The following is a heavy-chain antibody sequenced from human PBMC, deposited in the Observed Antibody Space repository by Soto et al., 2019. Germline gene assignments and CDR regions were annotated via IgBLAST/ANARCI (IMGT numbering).Heavy chain of an antibody. D-gene: IGHD6-13*01. CDR1: GGTFSSYA. V-gene: IGHV1-69*13. J-gene: IGHJ3*02. CDR2: IIPIFGTA. CDR3: AGDSSSQTLPYAFDI. Sequence: ASVKVSCKASGGTFSSYAISWVRQAPGQGLEWMGGIIPIFGTANYAQKFQGRVTITADESTSTAYMELSSLRSEDTAVYYCAGDSSSQTLPYAFDIWGQGTMVTVSS.